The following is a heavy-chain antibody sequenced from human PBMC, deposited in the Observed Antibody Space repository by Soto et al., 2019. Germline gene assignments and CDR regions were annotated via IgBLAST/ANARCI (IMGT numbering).Heavy chain of an antibody. J-gene: IGHJ4*02. CDR1: GYTFTSYA. CDR3: ARGSPLFMGY. CDR2: INAGNGNT. V-gene: IGHV1-3*01. D-gene: IGHD3-10*01. Sequence: QVQLVQSGAEVKKPGASVKVSCKASGYTFTSYAMHWVRQAPGQGLQWMGWINAGNGNTKYSQKFQDRVTITRDTSASTAYMELSSLSSEDTALYYCARGSPLFMGYWGQGTLVTVSS.